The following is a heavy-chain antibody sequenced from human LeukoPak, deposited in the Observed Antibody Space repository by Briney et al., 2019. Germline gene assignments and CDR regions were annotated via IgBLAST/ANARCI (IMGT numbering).Heavy chain of an antibody. CDR1: GGTFSSYA. CDR2: IIPIFGTA. Sequence: SVKVSCKASGGTFSSYAISWVRQAPGQGLEWMGGIIPIFGTANYAQKFQGRVTITADESTSTAYMELSSLRSEDTAVYYCAAGGRDSRENWYFDLWGRGTLVTVSS. V-gene: IGHV1-69*01. CDR3: AAGGRDSRENWYFDL. J-gene: IGHJ2*01. D-gene: IGHD3-10*01.